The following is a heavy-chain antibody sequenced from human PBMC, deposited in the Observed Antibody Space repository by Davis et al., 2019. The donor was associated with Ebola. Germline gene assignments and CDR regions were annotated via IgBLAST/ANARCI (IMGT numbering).Heavy chain of an antibody. CDR1: GYSFTSYW. CDR2: IYPGDSDT. V-gene: IGHV5-51*01. Sequence: PGGSLRLSCKGSGYSFTSYWIGWVRQMPGKGLEWMGIIYPGDSDTRYSPSFQGQVTISADKSISTAYLQWSSLKASDTAMYYCARHGPMVRGVNPYYYGMDVWGQGTTVTVSS. D-gene: IGHD3-10*01. J-gene: IGHJ6*02. CDR3: ARHGPMVRGVNPYYYGMDV.